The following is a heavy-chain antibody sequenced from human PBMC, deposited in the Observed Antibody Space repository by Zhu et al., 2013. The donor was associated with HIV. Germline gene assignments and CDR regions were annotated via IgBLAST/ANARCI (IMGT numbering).Heavy chain of an antibody. CDR3: ARVRRVTHSYYYYGMDV. Sequence: QVQLVQSGAEVKKPGASVKVSCKASGYTFTSYGISWVRQAPGQGLEWMGWISAYNGNTNYAQKLQGRVTMTTDTSTSTAYMELRSLRSDDTAVYYCARVRRVTHSYYYYGMDVWGQGTTVTVSS. CDR1: GYTFTSYG. V-gene: IGHV1-18*01. CDR2: ISAYNGNT. J-gene: IGHJ6*02. D-gene: IGHD4-4*01.